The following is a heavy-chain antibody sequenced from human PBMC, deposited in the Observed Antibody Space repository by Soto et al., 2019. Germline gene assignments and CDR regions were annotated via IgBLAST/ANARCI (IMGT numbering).Heavy chain of an antibody. CDR2: IKSKTDGGTT. CDR3: TTDYDILTGYYNVRPGYYYYYGMDV. V-gene: IGHV3-15*01. Sequence: GGSLRLSCAASGFTFSNAWMSWVRQAPGKGLEWVGRIKSKTDGGTTDYAAPVKGRFTISRDDSKNTLYLQMNSLKTEDTAVYYCTTDYDILTGYYNVRPGYYYYYGMDVWGQGTTVTV. CDR1: GFTFSNAW. D-gene: IGHD3-9*01. J-gene: IGHJ6*02.